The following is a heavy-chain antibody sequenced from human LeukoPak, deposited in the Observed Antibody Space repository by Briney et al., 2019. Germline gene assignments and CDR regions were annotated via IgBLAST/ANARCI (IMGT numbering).Heavy chain of an antibody. CDR1: GYTFTTYW. J-gene: IGHJ4*02. CDR3: ARPSGFSYGRFDF. Sequence: GESLKISCKGSGYTFTTYWIGWVRQMPGKGLEWMGIIYPYDSDTRYSPSFQGQVTISADKSISTAYLQWSSLKASDTGLYYCARPSGFSYGRFDFWGQGTLVTVSS. D-gene: IGHD5-18*01. V-gene: IGHV5-51*01. CDR2: IYPYDSDT.